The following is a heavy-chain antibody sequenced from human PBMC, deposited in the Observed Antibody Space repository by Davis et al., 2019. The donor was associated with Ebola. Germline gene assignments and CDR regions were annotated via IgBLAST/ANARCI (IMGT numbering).Heavy chain of an antibody. CDR2: IRYDGAET. CDR3: VRPTTPVVQGLGEYYFEF. Sequence: GESLKISCAASGFQLSSYWMTWVRQSPGMGLEWVANIRYDGAETYYSDSVRGRFTISRDNAKNSLYLQMNSLRVEDTAVYYCVRPTTPVVQGLGEYYFEFWGQGTVVTVSS. D-gene: IGHD3-10*01. CDR1: GFQLSSYW. V-gene: IGHV3-7*01. J-gene: IGHJ4*02.